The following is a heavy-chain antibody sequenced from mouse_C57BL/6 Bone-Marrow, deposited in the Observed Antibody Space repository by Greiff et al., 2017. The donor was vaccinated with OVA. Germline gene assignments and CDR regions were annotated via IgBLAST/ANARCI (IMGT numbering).Heavy chain of an antibody. CDR1: GYTFTSYW. CDR3: ARAITTVVECDY. Sequence: HVQLQPSGAELVKPGASVKLSCTASGYTFTSYWMHWVKQRPGRGLAWIGRIDPNSGGTKYNEKFKSKATLTVDKPSSTAYMLLRSLSSEDSAVFYCARAITTVVECDYWGKGTTLTVSA. D-gene: IGHD1-1*01. J-gene: IGHJ2*01. V-gene: IGHV1-72*01. CDR2: IDPNSGGT.